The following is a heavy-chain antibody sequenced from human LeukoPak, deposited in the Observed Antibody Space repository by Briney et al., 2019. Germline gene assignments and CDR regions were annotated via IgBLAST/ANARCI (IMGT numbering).Heavy chain of an antibody. CDR1: GFTFSSYG. CDR3: AKGDTVFDP. CDR2: ISGSAGST. J-gene: IGHJ5*02. Sequence: GGSLRLSCAVSGFTFSSYGMSWVRQAPGEGLEWVSAISGSAGSTYYADSVKGRFTISRDNSKNTLYLQMNSLRAEDTAVYYCAKGDTVFDPWGQGTLVTVSS. V-gene: IGHV3-23*01.